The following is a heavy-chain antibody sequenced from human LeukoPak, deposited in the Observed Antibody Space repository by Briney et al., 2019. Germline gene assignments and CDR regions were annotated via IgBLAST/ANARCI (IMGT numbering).Heavy chain of an antibody. CDR2: ISYDGNNK. Sequence: GGSLRLSCAASGFTFSSYAMHWVRQAPGKGLEWVAVISYDGNNKYYADSVKGRFTISRDNSKNTLYLQMNSLRAEDTAVYYCMSRPVVVPAAPFDYWGQGTLVTVSS. CDR3: MSRPVVVPAAPFDY. V-gene: IGHV3-30-3*01. D-gene: IGHD2-2*01. J-gene: IGHJ4*02. CDR1: GFTFSSYA.